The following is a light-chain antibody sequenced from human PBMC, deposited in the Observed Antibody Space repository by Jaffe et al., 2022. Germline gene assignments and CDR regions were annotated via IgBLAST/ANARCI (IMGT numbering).Light chain of an antibody. J-gene: IGLJ3*02. V-gene: IGLV3-1*01. Sequence: SYELTQPPSVSVSPGQTASITCSGDKLGDYYGYWYQQRPGQSPVLVIYEGNKRPSGIPERFSGSSSGNTATLTISGTQAMDEADYYCQAWVINAAVFGGGTKLTVL. CDR3: QAWVINAAV. CDR2: EGN. CDR1: KLGDYY.